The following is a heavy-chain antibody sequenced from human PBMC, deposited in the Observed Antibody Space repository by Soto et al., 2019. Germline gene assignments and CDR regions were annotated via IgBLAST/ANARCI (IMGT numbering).Heavy chain of an antibody. V-gene: IGHV5-51*01. D-gene: IGHD2-2*01. Sequence: GESLKISCNGSGYSFTIYCIGWVVQMPGKGLEWMGIIYPGDSDTRYSPSFQGQVTISADKSISTAYLQWSSLKASDTAMYYCARHSRYQLPPNYYYYYGMDVWGQGTTVTVS. J-gene: IGHJ6*02. CDR3: ARHSRYQLPPNYYYYYGMDV. CDR2: IYPGDSDT. CDR1: GYSFTIYC.